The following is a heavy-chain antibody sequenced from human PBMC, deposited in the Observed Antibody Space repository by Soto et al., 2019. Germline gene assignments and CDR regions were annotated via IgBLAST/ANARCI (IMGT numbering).Heavy chain of an antibody. CDR1: GFNFRNYY. J-gene: IGHJ4*02. CDR3: AKDNEEQLAAFDY. Sequence: GSLRLSYAASGFNFRNYYMSCIRQAPGMGLEWVSYISGSGNSIYYADSVKGRFTISRDNAKNSLYLQMNSLRVEDTAVYYCAKDNEEQLAAFDYWGQGTLVTVSS. CDR2: ISGSGNSI. D-gene: IGHD6-6*01. V-gene: IGHV3-11*01.